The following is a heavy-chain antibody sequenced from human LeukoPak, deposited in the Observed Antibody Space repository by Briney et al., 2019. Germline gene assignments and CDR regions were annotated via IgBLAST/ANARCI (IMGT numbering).Heavy chain of an antibody. D-gene: IGHD3-16*01. CDR2: ISWNSGSI. Sequence: GRSLRLSCAASGFTFDDYAMHWVRQAPGKGLKWVSGISWNSGSIGYADSVKGRFTISRDNAKNSLYLQMNSLRAEDTALYYCAKVGETGPLDYWGQGTLVTVSS. J-gene: IGHJ4*02. CDR3: AKVGETGPLDY. CDR1: GFTFDDYA. V-gene: IGHV3-9*01.